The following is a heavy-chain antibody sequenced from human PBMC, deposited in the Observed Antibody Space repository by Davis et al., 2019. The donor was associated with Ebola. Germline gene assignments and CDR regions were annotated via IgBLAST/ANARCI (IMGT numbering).Heavy chain of an antibody. D-gene: IGHD6-13*01. V-gene: IGHV3-23*01. Sequence: PGGSLRLSCVASGFTFSNYGMSWVRQSPGKGLEWVSSISGNGVSTLYGSSVKGRFTISRDNSKNTVYLQMRSLRVDDTAIYYCAKHMTIAGTTWFDPWGQGTLVTATS. CDR3: AKHMTIAGTTWFDP. CDR1: GFTFSNYG. J-gene: IGHJ5*02. CDR2: ISGNGVST.